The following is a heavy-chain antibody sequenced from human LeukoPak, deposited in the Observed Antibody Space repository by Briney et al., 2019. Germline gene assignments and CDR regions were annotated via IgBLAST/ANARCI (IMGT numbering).Heavy chain of an antibody. CDR3: AREAEMATTSSAFDI. J-gene: IGHJ3*02. CDR1: GFTFSSYA. CDR2: ISYDGSNK. Sequence: GGSLRLSCAASGFTFSSYAMHWVRQAPGKGLEWVAVISYDGSNKYYADSVKGRFTISRDNSKNTLYLQMNSLRAEDTAVYYCAREAEMATTSSAFDIWGQGTMVTVSS. D-gene: IGHD5-24*01. V-gene: IGHV3-30*04.